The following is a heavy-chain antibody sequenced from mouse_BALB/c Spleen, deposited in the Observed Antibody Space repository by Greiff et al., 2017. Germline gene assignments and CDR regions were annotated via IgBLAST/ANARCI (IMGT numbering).Heavy chain of an antibody. J-gene: IGHJ4*01. CDR1: GYSITSGYY. CDR2: ISYDGSN. D-gene: IGHD1-2*01. CDR3: ARRGLRLLAMDY. V-gene: IGHV3-6*02. Sequence: VQLKESGPGLVKPSQSLSLTCSVTGYSITSGYYWNWIRQFPGNKLEWMGYISYDGSNNYNPSLKNRISITRDTSKNQFFLKLNSVTTEDTATYYCARRGLRLLAMDYWGQGTSVTVSS.